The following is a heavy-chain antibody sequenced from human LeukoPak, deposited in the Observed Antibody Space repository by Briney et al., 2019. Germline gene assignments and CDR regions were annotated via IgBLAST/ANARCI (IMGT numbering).Heavy chain of an antibody. CDR1: GFTFSSYA. Sequence: GRSLRLSCAASGFTFSSYAMHWVRQAPGKGLEWVAVMSYDGSSNSYADSVKGRFTISRDNSKNTLYLQMNSLRAEDTAVYYCARGDTVRTWVSRNYYYYYGMDVWGQGTTVTVSS. CDR2: MSYDGSSN. V-gene: IGHV3-30-3*01. D-gene: IGHD2-21*02. J-gene: IGHJ6*02. CDR3: ARGDTVRTWVSRNYYYYYGMDV.